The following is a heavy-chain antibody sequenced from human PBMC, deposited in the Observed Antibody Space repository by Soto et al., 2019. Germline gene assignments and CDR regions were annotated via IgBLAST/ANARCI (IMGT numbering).Heavy chain of an antibody. CDR2: IKQDGSEK. Sequence: EVQLVESGGALVQPGGSLRLSCAASGFTFSSYWMSWVRQAPGKGLEWVANIKQDGSEKYYVDSVKGRFTISRDNSKNTLYLQMNSLRAEDTAVYYCAKVGPDVVVPAPLRFFDYWGQGSLVTVSS. CDR3: AKVGPDVVVPAPLRFFDY. J-gene: IGHJ4*02. D-gene: IGHD2-2*01. V-gene: IGHV3-7*03. CDR1: GFTFSSYW.